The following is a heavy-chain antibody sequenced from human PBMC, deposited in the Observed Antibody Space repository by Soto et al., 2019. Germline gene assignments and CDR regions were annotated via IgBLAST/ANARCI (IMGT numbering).Heavy chain of an antibody. J-gene: IGHJ6*02. CDR1: GGTFSSYT. Sequence: ASVKVSCKASGGTFSSYTISWVRQAPGQGLEWMGWISAYNGNTNYAQKLQGRVTMTTDTSTSTAYMELRSLRSDDTAVYYCARESLVLNYYYGMDVWGQGTTVTVSS. CDR3: ARESLVLNYYYGMDV. V-gene: IGHV1-18*01. CDR2: ISAYNGNT. D-gene: IGHD6-6*01.